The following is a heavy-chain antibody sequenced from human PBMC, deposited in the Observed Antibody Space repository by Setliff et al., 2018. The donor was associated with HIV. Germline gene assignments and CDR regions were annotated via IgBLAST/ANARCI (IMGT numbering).Heavy chain of an antibody. D-gene: IGHD3-22*01. Sequence: PGGSLRLSCAASGFSFSNYAMTWVRQAPGKGLEWVSTINSAERTFYAKSVKGRFTISRDNSKNTLYLQMNSLRAEDTAVYYCAKDPGGISGYYEGVESYFDYWGQGTLVTVSS. CDR3: AKDPGGISGYYEGVESYFDY. V-gene: IGHV3-23*01. CDR1: GFSFSNYA. CDR2: INSAERT. J-gene: IGHJ4*02.